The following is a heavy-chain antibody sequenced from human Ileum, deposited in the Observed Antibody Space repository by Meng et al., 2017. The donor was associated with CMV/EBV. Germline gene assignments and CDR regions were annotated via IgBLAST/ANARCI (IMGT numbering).Heavy chain of an antibody. CDR1: FTGYY. D-gene: IGHD2-2*01. J-gene: IGHJ1*01. V-gene: IGHV1-2*02. CDR2: INPNSGGT. Sequence: FTGYYMHWVRQDPGEGLEWMGWINPNSGGTNYAQKFQGRVTMTRDTSISTAYMELSRLRSDDTAVYYCARMGYCSSTSCSDIPEYFQHWGQGTLVTVSS. CDR3: ARMGYCSSTSCSDIPEYFQH.